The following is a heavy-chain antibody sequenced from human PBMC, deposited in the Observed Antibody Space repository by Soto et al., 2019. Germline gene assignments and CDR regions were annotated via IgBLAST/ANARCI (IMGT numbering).Heavy chain of an antibody. CDR3: AREGKYEAVAGY. V-gene: IGHV4-61*01. CDR1: VGSVNSGSYY. Sequence: PSATLSLTCTVSVGSVNSGSYYWSWIRQPPGKGLEWIGYIYYSGSTNYNPSLKSRVTISVDTSKNQFPLKLSSVTAADTAVYYCAREGKYEAVAGYWGQGTLVTVSS. J-gene: IGHJ4*02. CDR2: IYYSGST. D-gene: IGHD6-19*01.